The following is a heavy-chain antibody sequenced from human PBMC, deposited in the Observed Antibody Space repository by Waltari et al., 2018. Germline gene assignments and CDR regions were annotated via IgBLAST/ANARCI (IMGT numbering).Heavy chain of an antibody. J-gene: IGHJ2*01. CDR1: GYSISSGYY. CDR2: IYHSGSP. Sequence: QVQLQESGPGLVKPSETLSLTCAVSGYSISSGYYWGWIRQPPGKGLEWIGSIYHSGSPYYTPSLKSRVTIAVDTSKNQFSLKLSSVTAADTAVYYCARRAGNGYNTGLFLPDWYFDLWGRGTLVTVSS. CDR3: ARRAGNGYNTGLFLPDWYFDL. D-gene: IGHD5-12*01. V-gene: IGHV4-38-2*01.